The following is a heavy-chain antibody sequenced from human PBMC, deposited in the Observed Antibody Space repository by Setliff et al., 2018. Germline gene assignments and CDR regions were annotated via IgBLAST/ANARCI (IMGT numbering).Heavy chain of an antibody. CDR1: GYTFTSYD. J-gene: IGHJ4*02. D-gene: IGHD1-26*01. CDR2: MNPNSGNT. CDR3: ATSYGGSYYGY. V-gene: IGHV1-8*02. Sequence: ASVKVSCKASGYTFTSYDINWVRQATGQGLEWMGWMNPNSGNTGYAQKFQGRVTMTEDTSTDTAYMELSSLRSEDTAVYYCATSYGGSYYGYWGQGTLVTVSS.